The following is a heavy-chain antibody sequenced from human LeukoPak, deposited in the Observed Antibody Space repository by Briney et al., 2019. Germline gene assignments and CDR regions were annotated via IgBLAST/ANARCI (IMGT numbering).Heavy chain of an antibody. CDR2: ISTYNGNT. CDR3: ARISNYYDSTGYEY. Sequence: ASVKVSCKASGYIFTSYGISWVRQSPGQGLEWMGWISTYNGNTNYAQKVQGRVTMTTDTSTSTAYMELRSLRSDDTAVYYCARISNYYDSTGYEYWGQGTLVTVSS. D-gene: IGHD3-22*01. J-gene: IGHJ4*02. V-gene: IGHV1-18*04. CDR1: GYIFTSYG.